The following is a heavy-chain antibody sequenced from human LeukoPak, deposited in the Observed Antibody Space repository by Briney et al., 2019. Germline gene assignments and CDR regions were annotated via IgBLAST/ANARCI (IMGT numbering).Heavy chain of an antibody. Sequence: SSETLSLTCTVSGGSISSYYWSWIRQPPGKGLEWIGYIYYSGSTNYNPSLKSRVTISADTSKNQFSLKLSSVTAADTAVFYCARRSYYDSSAIFDYWGQGTLVTVSS. CDR3: ARRSYYDSSAIFDY. J-gene: IGHJ4*02. CDR2: IYYSGST. CDR1: GGSISSYY. V-gene: IGHV4-59*08. D-gene: IGHD3-22*01.